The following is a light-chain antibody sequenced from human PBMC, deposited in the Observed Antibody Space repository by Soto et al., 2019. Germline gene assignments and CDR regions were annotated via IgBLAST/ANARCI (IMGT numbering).Light chain of an antibody. J-gene: IGLJ1*01. CDR3: SSYTSSSTLPYV. CDR1: SSDIGGYKH. CDR2: DVS. Sequence: QSALTQPASVSGSPGQSITISCTGTSSDIGGYKHVSWYQQYPGKAPKLMIYDVSNRPSGVSNRFSGSKSGNTASLTISGVQAEDEAEYYCSSYTSSSTLPYVFGTGTKLTVL. V-gene: IGLV2-14*01.